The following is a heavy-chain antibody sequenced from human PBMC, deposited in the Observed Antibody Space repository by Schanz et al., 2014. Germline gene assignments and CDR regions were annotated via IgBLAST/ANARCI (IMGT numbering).Heavy chain of an antibody. J-gene: IGHJ3*02. CDR2: IYTSGST. CDR3: ARDRGHGDLPGDI. D-gene: IGHD4-17*01. CDR1: GGSIRSYF. Sequence: QVQLQESGPGLVKPSQTLSLTCTVSGGSIRSYFWSWIRQPAGKGLEWIGRIYTSGSTNYNPSLKSRVTISLDTSKNQFSLKLSSATAADTAVYYCARDRGHGDLPGDIWGQGTMVTVSS. V-gene: IGHV4-4*07.